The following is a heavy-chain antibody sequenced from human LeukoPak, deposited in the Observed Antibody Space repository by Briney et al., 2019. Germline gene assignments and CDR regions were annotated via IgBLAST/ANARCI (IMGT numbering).Heavy chain of an antibody. CDR3: ARVWKDFWSGYRFDY. Sequence: SETLSLTCAVYGGSFSGYYWSWIRQPPGKGLEWIGEINHSGSTNYNPSLKSRVTISVDTSKNQFSLKLSSVTAADTAVYYCARVWKDFWSGYRFDYWGQGTLVTVSS. V-gene: IGHV4-34*01. CDR2: INHSGST. CDR1: GGSFSGYY. J-gene: IGHJ4*02. D-gene: IGHD3-3*01.